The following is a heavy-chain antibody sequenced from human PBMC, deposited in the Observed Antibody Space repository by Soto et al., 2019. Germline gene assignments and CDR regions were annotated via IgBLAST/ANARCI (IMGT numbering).Heavy chain of an antibody. CDR2: IIPIFGTT. Sequence: VQLVQSGGEVKKPGSSVKVSCKASGGTFSNYPFIWVRQAPGQGLDWMGGIIPIFGTTYYGQRFQGRVTITADESTNTAYMELSSLRSDDTAVYYCARGLYCGGGCYSHFDYWGQGTLVTVSS. D-gene: IGHD2-21*02. V-gene: IGHV1-69*01. CDR3: ARGLYCGGGCYSHFDY. J-gene: IGHJ4*02. CDR1: GGTFSNYP.